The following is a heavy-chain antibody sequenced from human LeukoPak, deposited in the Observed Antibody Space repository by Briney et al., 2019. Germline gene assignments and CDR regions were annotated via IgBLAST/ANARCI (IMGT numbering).Heavy chain of an antibody. CDR2: IYYSGST. J-gene: IGHJ5*02. CDR3: ARVFDGGSSSEGDLTLVNSGNWFDP. D-gene: IGHD6-6*01. V-gene: IGHV4-59*12. CDR1: GGSISSYY. Sequence: SETLSLTCTVSGGSISSYYWSWIRQPPGKGLEWIGYIYYSGSTNYNPSLKSRVTISVDTSKNQFSLKLSSVTAADTAVYYCARVFDGGSSSEGDLTLVNSGNWFDPWGQGTLVTVSS.